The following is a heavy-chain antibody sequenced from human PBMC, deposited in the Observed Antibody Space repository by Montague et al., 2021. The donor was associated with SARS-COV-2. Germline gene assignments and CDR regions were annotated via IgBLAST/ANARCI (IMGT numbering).Heavy chain of an antibody. CDR2: IDWGDDK. CDR3: ARTFYDILTGTLGGMDV. J-gene: IGHJ6*02. Sequence: PALVKPTQTLTLACTFSGFSLSTSGMCVSWIRQPPGKALEWLARIDWGDDKYYSTSLKTRLTISKDTSKNQVVLTMTNMDPVDTAKYYCARTFYDILTGTLGGMDVWGQGTTVTVSS. V-gene: IGHV2-70*11. D-gene: IGHD3-9*01. CDR1: GFSLSTSGMC.